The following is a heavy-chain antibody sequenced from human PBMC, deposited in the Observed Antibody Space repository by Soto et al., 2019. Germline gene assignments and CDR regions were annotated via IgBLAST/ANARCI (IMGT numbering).Heavy chain of an antibody. CDR3: ARRGSGTFFDY. Sequence: EVQLLESGGGLVQPGGSLRLSCAASGFTFSSYAMRWVRQAPGKGLEWVSAISGSGDSTYYADSVQGRFTISRDNSKNTLYLQMNSLRAEDTAGYYCARRGSGTFFDYWGQGTLVTVSS. D-gene: IGHD3-10*01. V-gene: IGHV3-23*01. CDR2: ISGSGDST. CDR1: GFTFSSYA. J-gene: IGHJ4*02.